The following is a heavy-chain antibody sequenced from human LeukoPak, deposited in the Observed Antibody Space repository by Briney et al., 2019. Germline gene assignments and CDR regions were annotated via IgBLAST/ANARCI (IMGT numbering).Heavy chain of an antibody. CDR1: GGSINSYY. D-gene: IGHD4-23*01. J-gene: IGHJ4*02. Sequence: SETLSLTCTVSGGSINSYYWSWIRQPAGKGLEWIGRIYSSGSTNYSPSLKSRVSISVDTSKNQFSLKLTFVTAADTAVYYCARGGKATVVTMWGQGILVTVSS. V-gene: IGHV4-4*07. CDR2: IYSSGST. CDR3: ARGGKATVVTM.